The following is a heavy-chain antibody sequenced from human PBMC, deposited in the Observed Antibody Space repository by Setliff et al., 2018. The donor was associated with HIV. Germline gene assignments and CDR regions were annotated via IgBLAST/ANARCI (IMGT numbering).Heavy chain of an antibody. D-gene: IGHD6-19*01. Sequence: ASVKVSCKASGYTFTSYPMHWARQAPGQGLEWMGVINTSGGSAGYAEKFRGRVTMTRDTSTSTVYMDLRNLRSEDTAVYYRARNQGDSSGWYAGDYWGHGTLVTVSS. CDR1: GYTFTSYP. CDR3: ARNQGDSSGWYAGDY. J-gene: IGHJ4*01. V-gene: IGHV1-46*01. CDR2: INTSGGSA.